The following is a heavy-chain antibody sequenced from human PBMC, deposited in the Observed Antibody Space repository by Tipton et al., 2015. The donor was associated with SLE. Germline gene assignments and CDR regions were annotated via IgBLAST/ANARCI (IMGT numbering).Heavy chain of an antibody. V-gene: IGHV3-30*18. Sequence: SLRLSCAASGFTFSSYGMHWVRQAPGKGLEWVAVISYDGSNKYYADSVKGRFTISRDNSKNTLYLQMNSLRAEDTAVYYCAKGDCSSTSCYLGPGLLDYWGQGTLVTVSS. J-gene: IGHJ4*02. D-gene: IGHD2-2*01. CDR2: ISYDGSNK. CDR3: AKGDCSSTSCYLGPGLLDY. CDR1: GFTFSSYG.